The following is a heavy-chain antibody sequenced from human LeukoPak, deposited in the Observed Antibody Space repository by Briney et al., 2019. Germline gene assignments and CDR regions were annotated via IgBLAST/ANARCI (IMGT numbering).Heavy chain of an antibody. CDR1: GYTFTDYY. CDR2: FNPDNGGT. Sequence: ASVKVSCEASGYTFTDYYMHWVRQAPGQGLEWMGWFNPDNGGTYYAQKFQGRVTMTRDTSITTAYMELSSLTSDDTAVYYCTRGRPSDDNRQHLEEGHWGQGTLVTVSS. V-gene: IGHV1-2*02. CDR3: TRGRPSDDNRQHLEEGH. D-gene: IGHD6-13*01. J-gene: IGHJ4*02.